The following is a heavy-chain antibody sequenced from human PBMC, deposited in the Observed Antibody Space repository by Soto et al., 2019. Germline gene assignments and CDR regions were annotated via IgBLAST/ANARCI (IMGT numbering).Heavy chain of an antibody. CDR3: ASPSLHYDFWSGYFSPWYFDY. J-gene: IGHJ4*02. CDR2: INAGNGNT. CDR1: GYTFTSYA. Sequence: ASVKVSCKASGYTFTSYAMHWVRQAPGQRHEWMGWINAGNGNTKYSQKFQGRVAITRDTSASTAYMELSSLRSEDTAVYYCASPSLHYDFWSGYFSPWYFDYWGQGTLVTVSS. V-gene: IGHV1-3*01. D-gene: IGHD3-3*01.